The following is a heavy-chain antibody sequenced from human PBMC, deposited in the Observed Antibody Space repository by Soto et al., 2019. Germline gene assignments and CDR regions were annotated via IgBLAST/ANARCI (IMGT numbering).Heavy chain of an antibody. D-gene: IGHD4-17*01. J-gene: IGHJ5*02. CDR1: GFTFRSYA. Sequence: EVQLLASGGGLVQPGGSLRLSCAASGFTFRSYAMSWVRQAPGKGLEWGSAISGSGGSTYYADSVKGRFTIARDNSKNMLYLEMNSLSAEDTSVYYCAKVTTVTSLLSWFDPWGEGTLVTVSS. CDR2: ISGSGGST. CDR3: AKVTTVTSLLSWFDP. V-gene: IGHV3-23*01.